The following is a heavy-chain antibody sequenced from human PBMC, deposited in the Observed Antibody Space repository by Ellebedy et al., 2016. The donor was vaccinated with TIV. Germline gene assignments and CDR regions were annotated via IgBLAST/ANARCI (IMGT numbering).Heavy chain of an antibody. Sequence: MPSETLSLTCTVSGGSISGYYWSWLRQPAGKGLEWIGRIFSSGSTNYNPSLTSRVTLSLDTSKNQFSLKLSSVTAADTAVYYCARVVQGHAFDIWGQGTRVTVSS. CDR3: ARVVQGHAFDI. V-gene: IGHV4-4*07. D-gene: IGHD6-6*01. J-gene: IGHJ3*02. CDR1: GGSISGYY. CDR2: IFSSGST.